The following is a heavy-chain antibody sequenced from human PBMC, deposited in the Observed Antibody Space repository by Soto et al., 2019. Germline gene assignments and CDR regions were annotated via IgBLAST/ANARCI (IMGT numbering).Heavy chain of an antibody. CDR1: GGTFSSYA. CDR2: IIPIFGTA. V-gene: IGHV1-69*13. D-gene: IGHD2-2*02. Sequence: SVKVSCKASGGTFSSYAISWVRQAPGQGLEWMGGIIPIFGTANYAQKFQGRVTITADESTSTAYMELSSLRSEGTAVYYCARTGGYCSSTSCYTIDAFDIWGQGTMVTVS. CDR3: ARTGGYCSSTSCYTIDAFDI. J-gene: IGHJ3*02.